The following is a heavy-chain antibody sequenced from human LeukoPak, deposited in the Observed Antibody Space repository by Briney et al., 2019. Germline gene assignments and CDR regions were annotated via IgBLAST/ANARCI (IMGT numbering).Heavy chain of an antibody. J-gene: IGHJ4*02. Sequence: PSETLSLTCAVYGGSFSGYYWSWIRQPPGKGLEWIGEINHSGSTNYNPSLKSRVTISVDTSKNQFSLKLSSVTAADTAVYYCARGARYSKASRPFDYWGQGTLVTVSS. V-gene: IGHV4-34*01. D-gene: IGHD6-13*01. CDR3: ARGARYSKASRPFDY. CDR1: GGSFSGYY. CDR2: INHSGST.